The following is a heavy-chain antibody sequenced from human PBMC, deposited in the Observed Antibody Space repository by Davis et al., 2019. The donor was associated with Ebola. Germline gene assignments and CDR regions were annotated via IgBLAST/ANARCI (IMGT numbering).Heavy chain of an antibody. CDR2: IYWDDDK. Sequence: SGPTLVKPTQTLTLTCTFSGLSLSTYGMGVAWIRQPPGQALEWLALIYWDDDKRYSPSLKSRLTITKDTSKNQVVPTMTNMDPVDTATYYCAHRLGRFGEWNFDYWGQGTLVTVSS. CDR3: AHRLGRFGEWNFDY. J-gene: IGHJ4*02. D-gene: IGHD3-10*01. CDR1: GLSLSTYGMG. V-gene: IGHV2-5*02.